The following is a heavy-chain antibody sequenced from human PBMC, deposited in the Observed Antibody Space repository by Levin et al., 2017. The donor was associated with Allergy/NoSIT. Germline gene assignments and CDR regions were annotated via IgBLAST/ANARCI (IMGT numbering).Heavy chain of an antibody. Sequence: SQTLSLTCTVSGGSISSYYWSWIRQPPGKGLEWIGYIYYSGSTNYNPSLKSRVTISVDTSKNQFSLKLSSVTAADTAVYYCAREYSSGYSDYWGQGTLVTVSS. V-gene: IGHV4-59*01. J-gene: IGHJ4*02. CDR3: AREYSSGYSDY. CDR1: GGSISSYY. D-gene: IGHD6-19*01. CDR2: IYYSGST.